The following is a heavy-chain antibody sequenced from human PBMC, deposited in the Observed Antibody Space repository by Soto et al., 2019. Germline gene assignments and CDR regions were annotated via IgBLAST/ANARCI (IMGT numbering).Heavy chain of an antibody. CDR3: ARGAALNTYYNYYMDV. CDR2: IYYSGSA. CDR1: GGSISSDDYY. D-gene: IGHD6-25*01. Sequence: SETLSLTCTVSGGSISSDDYYWSWIRQPPGKGLEWIGYIYYSGSAYYTPSLQSRVSISIDTSKNQFSLKLTSVTATDTAVYFCARGAALNTYYNYYMDVWGKGTTVTVSS. V-gene: IGHV4-30-4*01. J-gene: IGHJ6*03.